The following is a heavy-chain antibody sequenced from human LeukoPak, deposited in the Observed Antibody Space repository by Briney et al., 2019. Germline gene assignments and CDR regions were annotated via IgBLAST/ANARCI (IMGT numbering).Heavy chain of an antibody. CDR3: ARDPLYYHSDTSGYSTFFDY. CDR2: ISAYNGKT. CDR1: GYTFTSYG. V-gene: IGHV1-18*01. Sequence: VASVKVSCKASGYTFTSYGITWVRQAPGQGLEWMGWISAYNGKTKYAQKLQGRVTMTTDTSTSTAYMELRSLRSDDTAVYYCARDPLYYHSDTSGYSTFFDYWGQGTLVTVSS. D-gene: IGHD3-22*01. J-gene: IGHJ4*02.